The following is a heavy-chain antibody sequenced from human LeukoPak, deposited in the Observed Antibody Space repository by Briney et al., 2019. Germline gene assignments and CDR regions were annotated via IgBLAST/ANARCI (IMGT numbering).Heavy chain of an antibody. D-gene: IGHD3-22*01. J-gene: IGHJ6*03. CDR2: ISGSGGST. V-gene: IGHV3-23*01. CDR1: GFTISSYA. Sequence: GGSLRLSCAASGFTISSYAMSWVRQASGKGLEWVSGISGSGGSTYYADSVKGRFTISRDNSKNTLYLQMKSLRAEDTAVYYCAKHYDSSGYFYYYYMDVWGKGTTVTVSS. CDR3: AKHYDSSGYFYYYYMDV.